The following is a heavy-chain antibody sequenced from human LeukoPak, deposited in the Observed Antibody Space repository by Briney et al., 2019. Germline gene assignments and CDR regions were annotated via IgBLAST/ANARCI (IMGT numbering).Heavy chain of an antibody. CDR1: GFTVSSNY. CDR2: IYSGGST. Sequence: PGGSLRLSCAASGFTVSSNYMSWVRQAPGKGLEWVSVIYSGGSTYYADSVKGRFTISRDNSKNTLYLQMNSLRAEDTAVYYCARESRFGELLGFDYWGQGTLVTVSS. V-gene: IGHV3-53*01. J-gene: IGHJ4*02. CDR3: ARESRFGELLGFDY. D-gene: IGHD3-10*01.